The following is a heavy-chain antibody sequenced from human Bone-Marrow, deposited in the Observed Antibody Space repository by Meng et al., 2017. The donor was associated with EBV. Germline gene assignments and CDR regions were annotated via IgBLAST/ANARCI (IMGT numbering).Heavy chain of an antibody. V-gene: IGHV1-69*06. J-gene: IGHJ5*02. D-gene: IGHD2-2*01. CDR1: GGTFGSYV. CDR2: IIPILGTS. CDR3: ARAGGCSTTSCPSGYFDP. Sequence: GQLWQAGAEVKKPGSSVKVSCKASGGTFGSYVISWVRQAPGQGLEWMGGIIPILGTSTRAQKFQGRLTITADKVTDTAYMELSSLRSEDTAVYYCARAGGCSTTSCPSGYFDPWGQGTLVTVSS.